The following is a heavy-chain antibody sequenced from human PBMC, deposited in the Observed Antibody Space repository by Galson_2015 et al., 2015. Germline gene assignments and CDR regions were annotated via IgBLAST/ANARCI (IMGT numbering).Heavy chain of an antibody. D-gene: IGHD3-10*01. CDR2: IYPGDSDT. V-gene: IGHV5-51*01. J-gene: IGHJ4*02. CDR1: GYSFPNYW. CDR3: ARGGYYGSGSYCSFDF. Sequence: QSGAEVKKPGESLKISCKTSGYSFPNYWIGWVRQMPRKGLEWMGIIYPGDSDTRYSPSFQGQVTISADKSITTTYLQWSSLKASDTAIYHCARGGYYGSGSYCSFDFWGQGTLVTVSS.